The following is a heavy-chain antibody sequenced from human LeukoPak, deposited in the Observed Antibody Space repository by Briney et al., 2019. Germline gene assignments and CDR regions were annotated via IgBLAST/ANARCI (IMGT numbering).Heavy chain of an antibody. J-gene: IGHJ4*02. CDR3: AKSGSRDWDYFEY. V-gene: IGHV3-23*01. Sequence: GGSLRLSCAASGFTFSSYAMNWVRHAPGKGLEWVSTISGDGGSTHYADSVKGRFTISRANSKNRLFLQMNSLRAEDTAVYNCAKSGSRDWDYFEYWGQGTLVTASS. CDR2: ISGDGGST. CDR1: GFTFSSYA. D-gene: IGHD6-19*01.